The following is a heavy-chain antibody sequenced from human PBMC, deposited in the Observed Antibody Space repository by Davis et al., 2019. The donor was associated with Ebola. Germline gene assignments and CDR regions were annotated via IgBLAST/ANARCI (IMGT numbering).Heavy chain of an antibody. J-gene: IGHJ4*02. Sequence: GESPKTPCAAPGFTHSDYYMSWIRKAPGKGLEWVSYISSSGSTIYYADSVKGRFTISRDNAKNTLYLQMNSLRAEDTAVYSCASERDIATVVNFDYWGQGTLVTVSS. CDR2: ISSSGSTI. CDR1: GFTHSDYY. D-gene: IGHD4-23*01. V-gene: IGHV3-11*04. CDR3: ASERDIATVVNFDY.